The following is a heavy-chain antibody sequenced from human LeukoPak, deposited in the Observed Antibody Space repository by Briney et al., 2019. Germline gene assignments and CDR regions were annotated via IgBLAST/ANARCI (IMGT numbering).Heavy chain of an antibody. CDR2: IIPIFGTA. J-gene: IGHJ4*02. CDR3: ATSHSSGWYYFDY. CDR1: GGTFSSYA. D-gene: IGHD6-19*01. V-gene: IGHV1-69*13. Sequence: ASVKVSCKASGGTFSSYAISWVRRAPGQGLEWMGGIIPIFGTANYAQKFQGRVTITADESTSTAYMELSSLRSEDTAVYYCATSHSSGWYYFDYWGQGTLLTVSS.